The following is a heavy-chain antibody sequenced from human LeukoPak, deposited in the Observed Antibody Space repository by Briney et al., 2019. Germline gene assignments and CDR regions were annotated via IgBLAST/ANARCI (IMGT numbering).Heavy chain of an antibody. CDR3: AKDTYYYGSGSYYNLADY. CDR2: IRYDGSNK. CDR1: GFIFSNYG. J-gene: IGHJ4*02. D-gene: IGHD3-10*01. Sequence: GGSLRLSCAASGFIFSNYGMNWVRQAPGKGLEWVAFIRYDGSNKYYADSVKGRFTISRDNSKNTLYLQMNSLRAEDTAVYYCAKDTYYYGSGSYYNLADYWGQGTLVTVSS. V-gene: IGHV3-30*02.